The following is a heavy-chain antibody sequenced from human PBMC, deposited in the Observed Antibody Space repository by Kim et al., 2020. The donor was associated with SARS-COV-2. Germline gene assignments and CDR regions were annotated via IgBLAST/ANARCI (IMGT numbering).Heavy chain of an antibody. CDR1: GFTFSSYS. D-gene: IGHD3-9*01. J-gene: IGHJ5*02. CDR2: ISSSSSYI. Sequence: GGSLRLSCAASGFTFSSYSMNWVRQAPGKGLEWVSSISSSSSYIYYADSVKGRFTISRDNAKNSLYLQMNSLRAEDTAVYYCAREGPPLLRYFDWPEYNWFDPWGQGTLVTVSS. CDR3: AREGPPLLRYFDWPEYNWFDP. V-gene: IGHV3-21*01.